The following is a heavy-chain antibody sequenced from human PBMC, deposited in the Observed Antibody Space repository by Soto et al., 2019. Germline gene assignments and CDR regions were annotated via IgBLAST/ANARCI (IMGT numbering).Heavy chain of an antibody. CDR2: ISYDGSNK. Sequence: QVQLLESGGGVVQPGRSLRLSCAASGFTFSSYGMHWVRQAQGKGLEWVAVISYDGSNKYYADSVKGRFTISRDNSKNSLYLQMNSLRAEDTAVYYCAKERITIFGATHFFDYCGQGTLVTVSS. J-gene: IGHJ4*02. CDR1: GFTFSSYG. D-gene: IGHD3-3*01. CDR3: AKERITIFGATHFFDY. V-gene: IGHV3-30*18.